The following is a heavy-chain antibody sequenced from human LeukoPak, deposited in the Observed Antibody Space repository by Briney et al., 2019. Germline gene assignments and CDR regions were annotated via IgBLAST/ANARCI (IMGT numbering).Heavy chain of an antibody. CDR2: ISGSGGST. CDR3: ARGDYDYVWGSYRSPYYFDY. CDR1: GFTFSSYA. Sequence: GASLRLSCAASGFTFSSYAMSWVRQAPGKGLEWVSAISGSGGSTYYADSVKGRFTISRDNSKNTPYLQMNSLRAEDTAVYYCARGDYDYVWGSYRSPYYFDYWGQGTLVTVSS. D-gene: IGHD3-16*02. J-gene: IGHJ4*02. V-gene: IGHV3-23*01.